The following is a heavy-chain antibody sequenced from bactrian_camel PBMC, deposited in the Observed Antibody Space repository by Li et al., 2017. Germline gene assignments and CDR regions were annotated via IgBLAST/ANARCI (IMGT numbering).Heavy chain of an antibody. J-gene: IGHJ4*01. Sequence: QVQLVESGGASVQAGGSLRLSCQISGYTYYRYCLGWFREAPGKQREGVAVIASDGTTSYADSVKGRFTISRDNAKNTVYLQMNSLKPEDTAVYYCAVDPLVERELWRFFCAQRGSQGTQVTVS. D-gene: IGHD1*01. V-gene: IGHV3S53*01. CDR2: IASDGTT. CDR1: GYTYYRYC.